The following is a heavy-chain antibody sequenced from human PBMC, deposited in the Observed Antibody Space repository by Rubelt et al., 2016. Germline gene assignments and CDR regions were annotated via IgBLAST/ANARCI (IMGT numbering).Heavy chain of an antibody. Sequence: QVQLQQWGAGLLKPSETLSLTCAVYGGSFSGYYWSWIRQPPGKGLEWIGEINHSGSTNYNPSAKSVATIAVDQSKHQFALKRGSVTAADTAVYYCARHNMVRGVILYYFDYWGQGTLVTVSS. J-gene: IGHJ4*02. CDR1: GGSFSGYY. V-gene: IGHV4-34*01. CDR3: ARHNMVRGVILYYFDY. D-gene: IGHD3-10*01. CDR2: INHSGST.